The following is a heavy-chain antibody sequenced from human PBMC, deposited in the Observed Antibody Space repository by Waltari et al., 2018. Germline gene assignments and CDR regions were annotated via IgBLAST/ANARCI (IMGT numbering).Heavy chain of an antibody. CDR1: GVSITSNRHY. D-gene: IGHD5-12*01. Sequence: QLQLQESGPRLVRPSETLSLICRVSGVSITSNRHYWAWIRQSPGEGLEWIGTVSYSGTTYVSPSLKSRVSVSRDTSKNQLSLILGSVTAADMAVYYCATYIGASVATAAFDVWGQGTMVTVSS. J-gene: IGHJ3*01. V-gene: IGHV4-39*01. CDR2: VSYSGTT. CDR3: ATYIGASVATAAFDV.